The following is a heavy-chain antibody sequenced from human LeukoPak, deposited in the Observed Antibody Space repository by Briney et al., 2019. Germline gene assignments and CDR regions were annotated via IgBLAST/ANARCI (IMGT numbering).Heavy chain of an antibody. CDR3: AGYTNNWYLGGY. Sequence: GSSVKVSCKVPGSTFTYYYIHWVRQAPGQGLEWMGWINPNSGGTHYAQKFQGRVTMTRDTSINTAYMELNRLTSDDTALYYCAGYTNNWYLGGYWGQGTLVAVSS. CDR2: INPNSGGT. V-gene: IGHV1-2*02. J-gene: IGHJ4*02. D-gene: IGHD6-13*01. CDR1: GSTFTYYY.